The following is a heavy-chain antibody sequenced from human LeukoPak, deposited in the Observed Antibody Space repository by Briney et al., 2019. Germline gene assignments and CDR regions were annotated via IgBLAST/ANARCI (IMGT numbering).Heavy chain of an antibody. J-gene: IGHJ5*02. V-gene: IGHV4-34*01. CDR3: ARSRGILRAMVP. CDR1: GGSFSGYY. Sequence: SETLSLTCAVYGGSFSGYYWSWIRQPPGKGLEWIGEINHSGSTNYNPSLKSRVTISVDTSKNQFSLKLSSVTAADTAVYYCARSRGILRAMVPWGQGTLVTVSS. CDR2: INHSGST. D-gene: IGHD5-18*01.